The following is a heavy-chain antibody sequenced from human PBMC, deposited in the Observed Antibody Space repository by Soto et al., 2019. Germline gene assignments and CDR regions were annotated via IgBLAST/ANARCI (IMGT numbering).Heavy chain of an antibody. CDR3: ARLIVVPYYLDS. CDR2: TYYRSKWYS. D-gene: IGHD1-26*01. CDR1: GDSVSSNSAT. J-gene: IGHJ4*02. V-gene: IGHV6-1*01. Sequence: SQTLSLTCAISGDSVSSNSATWHWIRQSPSRGLEWLGRTYYRSKWYSDYALSVRSRITINPDTSKNQFSLHLNSVTPEDTAVYYCARLIVVPYYLDSWGQGTLVTVSS.